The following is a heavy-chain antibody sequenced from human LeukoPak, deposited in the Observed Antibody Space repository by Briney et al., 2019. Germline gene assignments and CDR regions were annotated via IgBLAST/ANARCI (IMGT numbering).Heavy chain of an antibody. V-gene: IGHV1-69*05. CDR3: AIGPRGFIVVVPGYLDY. CDR1: GGTFSSYA. CDR2: IIPIFGTA. D-gene: IGHD2-2*01. Sequence: SVKVSCKASGGTFSSYAISWVRQAPGQGLEWMGGIIPIFGTANYAQKFQGRVTITTDESTSTAYMELSSLRSEDTAVYYCAIGPRGFIVVVPGYLDYWGQGTLVTVSS. J-gene: IGHJ4*02.